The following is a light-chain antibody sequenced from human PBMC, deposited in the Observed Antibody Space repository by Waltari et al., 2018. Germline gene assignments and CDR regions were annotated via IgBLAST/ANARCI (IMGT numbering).Light chain of an antibody. J-gene: IGKJ3*01. CDR1: EGLRTW. CDR3: QQAHTFPFT. Sequence: DIQMAQSPSSVSASVGDTVTLTFRASEGLRTWLAWYQQKPGKAPKLLIYGASILQTGVPARFSGSGSGTDFTLTISNLQPDDFASYYCQQAHTFPFTFGPGTKVYIK. CDR2: GAS. V-gene: IGKV1-12*01.